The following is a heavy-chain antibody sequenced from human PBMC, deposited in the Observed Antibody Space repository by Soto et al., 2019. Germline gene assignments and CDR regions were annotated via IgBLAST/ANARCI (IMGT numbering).Heavy chain of an antibody. Sequence: QLQLQESGPGLVKPSETLSLTCTVSGGSISSSSYYWGWIRQPPGKGLEWIGSIYYSGSTYYNPSLKSRVTISVDTSKNQFSLKLSSVTAADTAVYYCARHSITIFGVVIDNWFDPWGQGTLVTVSS. D-gene: IGHD3-3*01. V-gene: IGHV4-39*01. CDR1: GGSISSSSYY. CDR3: ARHSITIFGVVIDNWFDP. J-gene: IGHJ5*02. CDR2: IYYSGST.